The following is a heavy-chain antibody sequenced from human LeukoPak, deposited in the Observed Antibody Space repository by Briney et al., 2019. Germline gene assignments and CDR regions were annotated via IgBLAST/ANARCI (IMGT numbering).Heavy chain of an antibody. CDR1: GGTFSSYA. V-gene: IGHV1-69*13. Sequence: ASVTVSCKASGGTFSSYAISWVQQAPGQGLEWMGGIIPIFGTANYAQKFQGRVTITADESTSTAYMELSSLRSEDTAVYYCARADAAAATGASWFDPWGQGTLVTVSS. CDR3: ARADAAAATGASWFDP. J-gene: IGHJ5*02. D-gene: IGHD6-13*01. CDR2: IIPIFGTA.